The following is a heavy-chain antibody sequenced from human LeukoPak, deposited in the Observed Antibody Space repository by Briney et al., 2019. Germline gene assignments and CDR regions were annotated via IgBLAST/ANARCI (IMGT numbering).Heavy chain of an antibody. J-gene: IGHJ4*02. CDR1: GGSISSGSYY. D-gene: IGHD6-13*01. CDR2: IYYSGST. V-gene: IGHV4-39*07. Sequence: SETLSLTCTVSGGSISSGSYYWGWIRQPPGKGLEWIGSIYYSGSTYYNPSLKSRVTISVDTSKNQFSLKLSSVTAADTAVYYCARGRGRSWSNMGYWIDYWGQGTLVTVSS. CDR3: ARGRGRSWSNMGYWIDY.